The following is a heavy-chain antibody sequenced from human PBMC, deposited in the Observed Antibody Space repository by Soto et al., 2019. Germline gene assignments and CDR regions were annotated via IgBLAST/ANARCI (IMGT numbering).Heavy chain of an antibody. CDR2: IYYSGST. D-gene: IGHD3-16*01. Sequence: PSETLSLTCTVSGGSFSSGDSYWSWIRQPPGKGLEWIGYIYYSGSTFYNPSLKNRVTISLDTSKIQFSLKLSSVTAAGTAVYYCVREGGDNWFEPWGQGTRVTVSS. CDR3: VREGGDNWFEP. V-gene: IGHV4-30-4*01. CDR1: GGSFSSGDSY. J-gene: IGHJ5*02.